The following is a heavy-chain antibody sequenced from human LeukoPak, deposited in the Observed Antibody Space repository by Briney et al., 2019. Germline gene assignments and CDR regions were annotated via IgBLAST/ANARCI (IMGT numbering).Heavy chain of an antibody. CDR1: GDSVSSNSAA. D-gene: IGHD6-19*01. V-gene: IGHV6-1*01. J-gene: IGHJ4*02. CDR2: AYYRFDWNH. Sequence: SQTLSLTCAISGDSVSSNSAAWNWVRQSPSRGLEWLGRAYYRFDWNHHYALSVKSRITIDPDTSKNQFPLHLNSVTPEDTAVYYCARGGSDWYARPIDYWGPGTLVTVSS. CDR3: ARGGSDWYARPIDY.